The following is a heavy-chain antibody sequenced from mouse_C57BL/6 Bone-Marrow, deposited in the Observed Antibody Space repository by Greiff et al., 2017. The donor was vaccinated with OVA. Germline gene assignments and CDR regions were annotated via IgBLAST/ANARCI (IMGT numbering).Heavy chain of an antibody. CDR1: GFTFSSYA. D-gene: IGHD1-1*01. V-gene: IGHV5-4*01. Sequence: EVQLVESGGGLVKPGGSLKLSCAASGFTFSSYAMSWVRQTPEKRLEWVATISDGGSYTDYPDNVKGRFTISRDNAKNNLYLQMSHLKSEDTAMYYCARFTTWYFDVWGTGTTVTVTS. CDR2: ISDGGSYT. CDR3: ARFTTWYFDV. J-gene: IGHJ1*03.